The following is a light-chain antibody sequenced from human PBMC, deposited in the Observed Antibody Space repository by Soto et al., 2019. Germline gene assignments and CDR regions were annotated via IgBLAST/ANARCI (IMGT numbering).Light chain of an antibody. Sequence: EIVLTQSPGTLSLSPGERATLSCRASQSVSSSYLACYQQKPGQAPRLLIYGASSRATGIPDRFSGSGSGPDFTLTISSLEPEDFSVYYCQQYGSSPWTFGQGTKVEIK. V-gene: IGKV3-20*01. CDR3: QQYGSSPWT. J-gene: IGKJ1*01. CDR1: QSVSSSY. CDR2: GAS.